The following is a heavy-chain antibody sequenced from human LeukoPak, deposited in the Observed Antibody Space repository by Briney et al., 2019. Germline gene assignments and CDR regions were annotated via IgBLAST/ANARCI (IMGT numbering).Heavy chain of an antibody. D-gene: IGHD4-17*01. Sequence: SETLSLTCTVSGGSISSYYWSWIRQPAGKGLEWIGRIYTSGSTNYNPSLKSRVTISVDTSKNQFSLKLSPVTAADTAVYYCAREGGTTVTTLDYYYYYGMDVWGQGTTVTVSS. CDR1: GGSISSYY. CDR3: AREGGTTVTTLDYYYYYGMDV. CDR2: IYTSGST. J-gene: IGHJ6*02. V-gene: IGHV4-4*07.